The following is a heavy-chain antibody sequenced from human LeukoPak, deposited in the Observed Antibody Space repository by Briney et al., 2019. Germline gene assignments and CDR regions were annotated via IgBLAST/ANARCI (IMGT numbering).Heavy chain of an antibody. J-gene: IGHJ4*02. Sequence: GGSLRLSCAASGFTFSNYNMNWVRQAPGKDLEWISYISSGSTTIYYADSVKGRFTISRDNAKNSLYLQMNSPRDEDTAVYYCATSGYSSSWSSYYFEYWGQGTLVTVSS. CDR1: GFTFSNYN. V-gene: IGHV3-48*02. D-gene: IGHD6-13*01. CDR2: ISSGSTTI. CDR3: ATSGYSSSWSSYYFEY.